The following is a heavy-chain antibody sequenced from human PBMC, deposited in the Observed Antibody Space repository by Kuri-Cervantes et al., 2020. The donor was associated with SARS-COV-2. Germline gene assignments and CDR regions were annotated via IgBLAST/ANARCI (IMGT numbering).Heavy chain of an antibody. V-gene: IGHV3-11*04. CDR1: GFNFSDYY. Sequence: GESLKISCAASGFNFSDYYITWIRQAPGKGLEWVSYISSSGTTIHYADSMKGRFTISRDNAKNSLYLQMSSLRAEDTAVYYCARRTYGYIVDYWGQGTLVTVSS. CDR3: ARRTYGYIVDY. J-gene: IGHJ4*02. D-gene: IGHD5-18*01. CDR2: ISSSGTTI.